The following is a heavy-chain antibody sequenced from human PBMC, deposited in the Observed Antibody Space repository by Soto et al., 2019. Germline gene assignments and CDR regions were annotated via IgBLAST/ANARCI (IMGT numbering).Heavy chain of an antibody. Sequence: QVQLVQSGAEVKKPGSSVKVSCKASGGTFSSYAISWVRQAPGQGLEWMGGIIPIFGTANYAQKFQGRVTITADESTSPAYMELSSLRSEDTAVYYCARDTPYDSSGYYYYYGMDVWGQGTTVTVSS. J-gene: IGHJ6*02. CDR2: IIPIFGTA. CDR1: GGTFSSYA. V-gene: IGHV1-69*01. D-gene: IGHD3-22*01. CDR3: ARDTPYDSSGYYYYYGMDV.